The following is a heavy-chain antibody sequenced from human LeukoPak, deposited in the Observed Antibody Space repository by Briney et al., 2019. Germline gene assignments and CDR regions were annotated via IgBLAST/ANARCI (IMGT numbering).Heavy chain of an antibody. V-gene: IGHV3-23*01. Sequence: PGGSLRLSCAGSGFAFGTYAMSWVRQAPGMGLEWVSSISANGQATHYADSVEGRFTISRDNAKNSLYLQMNSLRAEDTAVYYCASGSAVDTAMVTIAFDIWGQGTMVTVSS. CDR1: GFAFGTYA. CDR3: ASGSAVDTAMVTIAFDI. D-gene: IGHD5-18*01. CDR2: ISANGQAT. J-gene: IGHJ3*02.